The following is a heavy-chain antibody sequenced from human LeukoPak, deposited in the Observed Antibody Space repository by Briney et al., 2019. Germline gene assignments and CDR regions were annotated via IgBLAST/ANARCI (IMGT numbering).Heavy chain of an antibody. V-gene: IGHV4-38-2*01. CDR2: IYHSGST. Sequence: TLSLTCAVSGYSLSSGYSWGWIRQPPGKGLEWIGSIYHSGSTFYNPSLKRRVTISVDTSKSKLSLKLCTVTAAHTSVYHCVRWVYSSRSYTGYWGEGRLVSLSA. J-gene: IGHJ4*02. D-gene: IGHD6-19*01. CDR3: VRWVYSSRSYTGY. CDR1: GYSLSSGYS.